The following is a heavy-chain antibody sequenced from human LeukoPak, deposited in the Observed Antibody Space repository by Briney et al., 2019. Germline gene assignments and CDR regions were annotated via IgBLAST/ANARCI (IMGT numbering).Heavy chain of an antibody. D-gene: IGHD1-26*01. CDR2: ISDNGGGT. CDR3: AREFKVGTTTLSFDI. J-gene: IGHJ3*02. CDR1: GFTLSTYA. Sequence: GGSLSLSCAASGFTLSTYAITWVRQAPGQGLEWVSAISDNGGGTYYADSAKGRFTVSRDNSKNTLYLQMNSLRAEDTAVYYCAREFKVGTTTLSFDIWGQGTMVTVSS. V-gene: IGHV3-23*01.